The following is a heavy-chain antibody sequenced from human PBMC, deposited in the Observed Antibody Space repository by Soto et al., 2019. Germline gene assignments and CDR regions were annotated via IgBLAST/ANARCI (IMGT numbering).Heavy chain of an antibody. D-gene: IGHD2-21*02. V-gene: IGHV1-69*04. CDR1: GGTFSSYA. CDR2: IIPILGIA. J-gene: IGHJ6*02. Sequence: ASVKVSCKASGGTFSSYAISWVRQAPGQGLEWMGRIIPILGIANYAQKFQGRVTITADKSTSTAYMELSSLRSEDTAVYYCARDPLGYCGGDCYYYYGMDVWGQGTTVTVSS. CDR3: ARDPLGYCGGDCYYYYGMDV.